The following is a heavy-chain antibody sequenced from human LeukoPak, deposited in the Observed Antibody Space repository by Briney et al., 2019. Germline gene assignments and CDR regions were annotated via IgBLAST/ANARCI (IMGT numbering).Heavy chain of an antibody. CDR1: GGTFSSYA. D-gene: IGHD6-13*01. CDR2: MIPIFGMA. J-gene: IGHJ6*02. Sequence: GASVKVSCKASGGTFSSYAISWVRQAPGQGLEWMGRMIPIFGMANYAQKFQGRVTITADKSTTTAYMELSSLRSEDTAVHYCARDRSSWYTEYYYYYGMDVWGQGTTVTVSS. CDR3: ARDRSSWYTEYYYYYGMDV. V-gene: IGHV1-69*04.